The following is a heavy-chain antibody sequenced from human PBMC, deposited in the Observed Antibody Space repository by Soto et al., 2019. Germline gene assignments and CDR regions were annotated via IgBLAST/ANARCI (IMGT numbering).Heavy chain of an antibody. CDR1: GVSISNQY. J-gene: IGHJ4*02. CDR2: IYYNGNT. CDR3: TRANWYSEY. D-gene: IGHD7-27*01. Sequence: QVQLQESCPGLVKPSETLSLTCSGSGVSISNQYWSWIRQPPGKGREWIGYIYYNGNTNYNPSLKRRVTMSVDTSRNQISLKLTTVTAADTAVYYCTRANWYSEYWGQGTLVTVSS. V-gene: IGHV4-59*11.